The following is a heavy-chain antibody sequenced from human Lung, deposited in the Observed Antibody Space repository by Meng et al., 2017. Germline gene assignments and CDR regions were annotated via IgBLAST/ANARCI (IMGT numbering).Heavy chain of an antibody. CDR3: ARGTRVSCTGVICYPFDF. V-gene: IGHV3-23*01. Sequence: EVQLLESGGGLVQPGGSLRLSCAASGFTFSNYAMSWVRQAPEKGLEWVSATAATDGGTYHAASVRGRFTISRDNSKNTLSQQMNSLRADDTAIYYCARGTRVSCTGVICYPFDFWGQGTLVTVSS. CDR2: TAATDGGT. CDR1: GFTFSNYA. J-gene: IGHJ4*02. D-gene: IGHD2-8*02.